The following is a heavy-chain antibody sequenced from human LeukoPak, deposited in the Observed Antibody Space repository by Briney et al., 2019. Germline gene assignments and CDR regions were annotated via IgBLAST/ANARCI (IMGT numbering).Heavy chain of an antibody. Sequence: GESLKISCKGSGYSFTSYWIGWVRQMPGKGLEWMGIIYPGDSDTRYSPSFQGQVTISADKSISTAYLQWSSLKASDTAMYYCARQKDSGGSGYYYYYYGMDVWGQGTTVTVS. CDR1: GYSFTSYW. CDR2: IYPGDSDT. D-gene: IGHD3-22*01. CDR3: ARQKDSGGSGYYYYYYGMDV. V-gene: IGHV5-51*01. J-gene: IGHJ6*02.